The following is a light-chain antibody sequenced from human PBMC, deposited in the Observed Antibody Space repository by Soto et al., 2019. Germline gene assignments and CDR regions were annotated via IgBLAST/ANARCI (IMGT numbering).Light chain of an antibody. CDR1: SSNIGRDT. V-gene: IGLV1-44*01. CDR3: AVWDDSLNGLWV. Sequence: VLTQPPSASGTPGQRVIISCSGSSSNIGRDTVNWYRQFPGTAPELLIYTNNQRPSGVPDRFSGSKSGTSASLAISGLQSEDEADYYCAVWDDSLNGLWVFGVGTKLTVL. CDR2: TNN. J-gene: IGLJ3*02.